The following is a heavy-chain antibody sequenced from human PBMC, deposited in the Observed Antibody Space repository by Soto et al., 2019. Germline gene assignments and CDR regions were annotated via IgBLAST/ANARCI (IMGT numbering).Heavy chain of an antibody. CDR1: GGSISSSSYY. CDR2: VYYGGST. Sequence: PSETLSLTCTVSGGSISSSSYYWGWIRQPPGKGLEWIGNVYYGGSTYYNPSLKSRVTISVETSKSQFYLKLSSVTAADTAVYYCAGGDYYHSSGYYLYYYTMDVWGQGTTVTVSS. CDR3: AGGDYYHSSGYYLYYYTMDV. J-gene: IGHJ6*02. D-gene: IGHD3-22*01. V-gene: IGHV4-39*01.